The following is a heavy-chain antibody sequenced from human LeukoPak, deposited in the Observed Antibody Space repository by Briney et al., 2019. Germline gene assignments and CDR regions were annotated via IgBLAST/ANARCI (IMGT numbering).Heavy chain of an antibody. J-gene: IGHJ6*02. CDR1: GFSLSNYW. Sequence: GGSLRLSCAASGFSLSNYWMNWVRQAPGKGLEWVAVISYDGSNKYYADSVKGRFTISRDNSKNTLYLQMNSLRAEDTAVYYCANDLRSSSWFRRYYYGMDVWGQGTTVTVSS. CDR2: ISYDGSNK. V-gene: IGHV3-30*18. CDR3: ANDLRSSSWFRRYYYGMDV. D-gene: IGHD6-13*01.